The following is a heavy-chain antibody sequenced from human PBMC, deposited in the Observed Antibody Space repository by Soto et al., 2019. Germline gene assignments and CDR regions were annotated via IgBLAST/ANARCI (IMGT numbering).Heavy chain of an antibody. CDR1: GGSISSGGYS. D-gene: IGHD2-15*01. Sequence: SETLSLTCAVSGGSISSGGYSWSWIRQPPGKGLEWIGYIYHSGSTYYNPSLKSRVTISVDRSKNQFSLNLSFVTAADTAVYYCATMGTPATGVCFFDYWGQGSLVTVAS. CDR2: IYHSGST. V-gene: IGHV4-30-2*01. J-gene: IGHJ4*02. CDR3: ATMGTPATGVCFFDY.